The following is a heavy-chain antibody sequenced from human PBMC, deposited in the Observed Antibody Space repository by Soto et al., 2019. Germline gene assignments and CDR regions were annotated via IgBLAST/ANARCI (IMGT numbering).Heavy chain of an antibody. CDR2: IVPIVDTS. D-gene: IGHD5-12*01. CDR3: VRVVAIPGYPDN. V-gene: IGHV1-69*12. CDR1: GGTFSSYA. Sequence: QVQLVQSGAEVRQPASSVKVSCKTSGGTFSSYAISWVRQAPGQGLEWMGGIVPIVDTSTYAQKFQGRVTITADESTSTVDMELISLRSDDTAVYYCVRVVAIPGYPDNWGQGTLFTVSS. J-gene: IGHJ4*02.